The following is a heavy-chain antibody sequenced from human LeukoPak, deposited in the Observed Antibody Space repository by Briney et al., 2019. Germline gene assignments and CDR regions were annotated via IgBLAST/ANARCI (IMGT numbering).Heavy chain of an antibody. CDR1: GFSLSTSGVG. V-gene: IGHV2-5*01. Sequence: SGPTLVNPTQTLTLTCTFSGFSLSTSGVGVGCIRQLPGKALEWLALIYWNDDKRYSPSLKSRLTITKDTSKNQVVLTMTNMDPVDTATYYCAHFIDYDFWSGPLPGHAFDIWGQGTMVTVSS. CDR2: IYWNDDK. J-gene: IGHJ3*02. D-gene: IGHD3-3*01. CDR3: AHFIDYDFWSGPLPGHAFDI.